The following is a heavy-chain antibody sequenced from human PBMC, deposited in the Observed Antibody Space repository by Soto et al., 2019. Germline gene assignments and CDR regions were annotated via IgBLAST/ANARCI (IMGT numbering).Heavy chain of an antibody. Sequence: PSETLSLTCTVSGGSISSSSYYWGWIRQPPGKGLEWIGSIYYSGSTYYNPSLKSRVTISVDTSKNQFSLKLSSVTAADTAEYYCARSPPGLYCSGGSCYQKYYFDYWGQGTLVTVSS. J-gene: IGHJ4*02. V-gene: IGHV4-39*01. CDR1: GGSISSSSYY. CDR3: ARSPPGLYCSGGSCYQKYYFDY. D-gene: IGHD2-15*01. CDR2: IYYSGST.